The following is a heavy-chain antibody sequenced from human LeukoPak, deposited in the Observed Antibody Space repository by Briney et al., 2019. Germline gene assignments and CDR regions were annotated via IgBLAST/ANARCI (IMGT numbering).Heavy chain of an antibody. D-gene: IGHD5-18*01. CDR2: IKQDGSEK. V-gene: IGHV3-7*01. Sequence: GGSLRLSCAASGFTFSSYWMSWVRQAPGKGLEWVANIKQDGSEKYYVDSVKGRFTTSRDNAKNSLYLQMNSLRAEDTAVYYCAREPGYSYGTGDAFDIWGQGTMVTVSS. J-gene: IGHJ3*02. CDR3: AREPGYSYGTGDAFDI. CDR1: GFTFSSYW.